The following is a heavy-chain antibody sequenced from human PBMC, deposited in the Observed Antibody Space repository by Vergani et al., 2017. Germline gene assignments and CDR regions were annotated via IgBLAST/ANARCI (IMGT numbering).Heavy chain of an antibody. V-gene: IGHV3-66*02. CDR2: IKSDGRT. CDR1: GFRVTTYY. D-gene: IGHD2-15*01. CDR3: TRSECSGTTCYGHYFDL. Sequence: ELQLVESGGGLVQPGGSLRVSCSASGFRVTTYYMSWVRQAPGKGLEWVSVIKSDGRTSYAESVRGRFTISRDTSRNAVYLQMNILRVEDTGVYYCTRSECSGTTCYGHYFDLWGHGILVTVSS. J-gene: IGHJ4*01.